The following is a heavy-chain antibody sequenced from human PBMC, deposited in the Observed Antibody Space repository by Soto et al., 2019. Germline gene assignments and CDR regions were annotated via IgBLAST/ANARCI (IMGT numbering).Heavy chain of an antibody. D-gene: IGHD6-13*01. CDR1: GFTFSSYG. Sequence: XXSLRLSFAASGFTFSSYGLHWVRQAPGKGLEWVAVISYDGSNKYYADSVKGRFTISRDNSKNTLYLQMNSLRPEDTAVYYCATLSGIAAASTADYWGQGTLVTVSS. CDR2: ISYDGSNK. V-gene: IGHV3-30*03. CDR3: ATLSGIAAASTADY. J-gene: IGHJ4*02.